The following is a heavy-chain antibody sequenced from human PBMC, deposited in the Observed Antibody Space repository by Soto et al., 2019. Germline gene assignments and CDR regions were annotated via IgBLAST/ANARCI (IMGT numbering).Heavy chain of an antibody. V-gene: IGHV4-39*01. CDR1: GESISSSSYY. D-gene: IGHD2-21*02. J-gene: IGHJ4*02. Sequence: SETLSLTCIVSGESISSSSYYWGWIRQPPGKGLEWIGSIYYSGRTYYNPSFKSRVTISIDTSKNQFSLKLSSVTATDTAVYYCARQRKTVVTQGYFDHWGQGDLVTVSS. CDR3: ARQRKTVVTQGYFDH. CDR2: IYYSGRT.